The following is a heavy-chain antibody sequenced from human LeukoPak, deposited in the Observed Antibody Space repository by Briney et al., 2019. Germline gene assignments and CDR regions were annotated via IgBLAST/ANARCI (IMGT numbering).Heavy chain of an antibody. J-gene: IGHJ4*02. CDR2: MNPSGGTT. CDR1: GYTITTYY. Sequence: ASVKVSCKASGYTITTYYMHWVGQAPGQGLEWMGIMNPSGGTTSYAQKFQGRVTMTSDTSTSTVYVELTSLRSEDTAVYYCARGNPVDSWGQGTLVIVSS. V-gene: IGHV1-46*01. CDR3: ARGNPVDS.